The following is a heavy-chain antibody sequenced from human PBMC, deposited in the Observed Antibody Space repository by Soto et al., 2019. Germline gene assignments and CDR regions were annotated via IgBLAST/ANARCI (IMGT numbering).Heavy chain of an antibody. D-gene: IGHD3-10*01. Sequence: SETLSLTCTVSGGSINSYYWSWIRQPPGKGLEWIGYLYYSGSTNYNPSLESRVAISVDMSKNQFSLKLNSVTAADTAVYYCARGSYHFDYWGQGTLVTVSS. CDR3: ARGSYHFDY. J-gene: IGHJ4*02. V-gene: IGHV4-59*01. CDR1: GGSINSYY. CDR2: LYYSGST.